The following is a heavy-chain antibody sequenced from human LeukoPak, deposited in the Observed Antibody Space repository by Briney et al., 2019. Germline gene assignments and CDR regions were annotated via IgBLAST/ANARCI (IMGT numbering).Heavy chain of an antibody. CDR2: IYHSGRT. J-gene: IGHJ2*01. CDR3: ARNTTVTDWYFDL. V-gene: IGHV4-39*01. D-gene: IGHD4-17*01. Sequence: SETLSLTCTVSGGAISSSSHYWGWIRQPPGRGLEWIGSIYHSGRTVYNPSLKSRVAISVDTSRNQFSLKLNSVTASDTAVYYCARNTTVTDWYFDLWGRGTLVTVSS. CDR1: GGAISSSSHY.